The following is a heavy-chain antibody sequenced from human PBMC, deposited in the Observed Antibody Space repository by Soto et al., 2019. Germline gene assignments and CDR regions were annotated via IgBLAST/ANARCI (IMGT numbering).Heavy chain of an antibody. CDR2: IIPIFGTA. J-gene: IGHJ4*02. Sequence: ASVKVSCKASGGTFSSYAISWVRQAPGQGLEWMGGIIPIFGTANYAQKFQGRVTITADESTSTAYMELSSPRSEDTAVYYCARSIVGATNYFDYWGQGTLVTVSS. D-gene: IGHD1-26*01. CDR1: GGTFSSYA. V-gene: IGHV1-69*13. CDR3: ARSIVGATNYFDY.